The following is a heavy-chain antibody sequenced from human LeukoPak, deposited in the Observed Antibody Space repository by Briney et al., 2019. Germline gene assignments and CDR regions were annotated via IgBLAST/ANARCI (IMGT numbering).Heavy chain of an antibody. V-gene: IGHV1-46*01. CDR1: GYSFTNYY. Sequence: ASVKVSCEASGYSFTNYYMHWVRQAPGQGLEWMGIIHSGGGSTTYAQKFQGRVTMTRDTSTSTVYMELSSLRFEDTAVYYCARDGTHHSWDYWGQGTLVTVSS. CDR3: ARDGTHHSWDY. D-gene: IGHD1-1*01. J-gene: IGHJ4*02. CDR2: IHSGGGST.